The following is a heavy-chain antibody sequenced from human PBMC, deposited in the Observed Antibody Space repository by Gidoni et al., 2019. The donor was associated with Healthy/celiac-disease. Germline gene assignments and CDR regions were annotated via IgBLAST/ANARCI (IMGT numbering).Heavy chain of an antibody. CDR3: ATVALVVVAATGWFDP. J-gene: IGHJ5*02. V-gene: IGHV1-24*01. CDR1: GHTLTELS. D-gene: IGHD2-15*01. CDR2: FDPEDGAT. Sequence: QVQLVQSGAEVKKTGASVKVSCKVSGHTLTELSMHWVRQAPGKGLEWMGGFDPEDGATIYAQKFQGRVTMTEDTSTDTACMELSSLRSEDTAVYYCATVALVVVAATGWFDPWGQGTLVTVSS.